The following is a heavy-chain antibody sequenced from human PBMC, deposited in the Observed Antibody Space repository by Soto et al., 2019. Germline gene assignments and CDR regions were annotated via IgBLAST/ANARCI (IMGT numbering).Heavy chain of an antibody. J-gene: IGHJ4*02. CDR1: GFIFSAYA. CDR2: ISDTIGAT. D-gene: IGHD6-19*01. V-gene: IGHV3-23*01. Sequence: GGSLRLSCAASGFIFSAYAMSWVRQAPGKGLESVSTISDTIGATDYADSVKGRFTISRDISRNTLYLEMNNLRAEDTAMYYCAKAQWLLGGDYFDSWGQGALVTVSS. CDR3: AKAQWLLGGDYFDS.